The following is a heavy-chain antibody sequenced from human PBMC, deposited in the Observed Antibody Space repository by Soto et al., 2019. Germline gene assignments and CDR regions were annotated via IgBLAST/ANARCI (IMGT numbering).Heavy chain of an antibody. CDR3: ARGPLGRYCSSTSCYGWFDP. Sequence: ASVKVSCKASGYTFTSYDINWGRQATGQGLEWMGWMNPNSGNTGYAQKFQGRVTMTRNTSISTAYMELSSLRSEDTAVYYCARGPLGRYCSSTSCYGWFDPWGQGTLVTVSS. J-gene: IGHJ5*02. V-gene: IGHV1-8*01. CDR1: GYTFTSYD. CDR2: MNPNSGNT. D-gene: IGHD2-2*01.